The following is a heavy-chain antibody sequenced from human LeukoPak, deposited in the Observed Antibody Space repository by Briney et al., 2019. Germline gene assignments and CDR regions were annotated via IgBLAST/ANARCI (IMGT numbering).Heavy chain of an antibody. V-gene: IGHV3-7*01. Sequence: PGGSLRLSCAASGFTFSSYWMSWVRQAPGKGLEWVANIKQDGSEKYYVDSVKGRFTISRDNAKNSLYLQMNSLRAEDTAVYYCARSRKKWELLDFDNWGQGTLVTVSS. J-gene: IGHJ4*02. CDR3: ARSRKKWELLDFDN. D-gene: IGHD1-26*01. CDR2: IKQDGSEK. CDR1: GFTFSSYW.